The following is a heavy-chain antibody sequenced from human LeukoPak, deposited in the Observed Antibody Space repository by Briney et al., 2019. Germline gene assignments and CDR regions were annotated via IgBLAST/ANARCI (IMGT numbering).Heavy chain of an antibody. V-gene: IGHV3-33*01. CDR3: ARVLDTAGMSY. Sequence: GGSLRLSCTASGFTFSSSAMHWVRQTPGKGLEWVSIIWHDGSRTYYADSVKGRFTISRDNSKNTLYLQMNSLRAEDTAVYYCARVLDTAGMSYWGQGTLVTVSS. CDR2: IWHDGSRT. J-gene: IGHJ4*02. D-gene: IGHD5-18*01. CDR1: GFTFSSSA.